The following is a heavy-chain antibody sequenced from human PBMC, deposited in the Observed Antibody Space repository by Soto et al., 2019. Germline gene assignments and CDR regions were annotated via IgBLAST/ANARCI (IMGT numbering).Heavy chain of an antibody. J-gene: IGHJ5*02. CDR3: ATFSGGSGNWFDP. D-gene: IGHD2-15*01. Sequence: ASVKVSCKASGYTFTSYYMHWVRQAPGQGLEWMGWISAYNGNTNYAQKLQGRVTMTTDTSTSTAYMELRSLRSDDTAVYYCATFSGGSGNWFDPWGQGTLVTVSS. CDR2: ISAYNGNT. CDR1: GYTFTSYY. V-gene: IGHV1-18*04.